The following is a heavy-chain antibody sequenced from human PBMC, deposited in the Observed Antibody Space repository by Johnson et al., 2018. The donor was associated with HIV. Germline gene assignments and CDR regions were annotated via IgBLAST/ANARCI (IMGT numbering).Heavy chain of an antibody. Sequence: MLLVESGGVVVRPGGSLRLSCAASGFTFDDYGMSWVRQAPGKGLEWVANIKQDGSEKYYVDSVKGRFTISRDNSKNSLYLQMNSLRAEDTALYYCARGGYCTGGVCLGDAFDIWGQGTMVTVSS. J-gene: IGHJ3*02. CDR2: IKQDGSEK. CDR1: GFTFDDYG. CDR3: ARGGYCTGGVCLGDAFDI. D-gene: IGHD2-8*02. V-gene: IGHV3-7*05.